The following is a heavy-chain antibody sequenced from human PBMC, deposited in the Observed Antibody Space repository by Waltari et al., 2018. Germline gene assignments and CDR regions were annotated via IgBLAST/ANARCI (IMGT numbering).Heavy chain of an antibody. D-gene: IGHD2-21*01. CDR1: GYSISSGYY. J-gene: IGHJ4*02. V-gene: IGHV4-38-2*01. CDR2: IYHSGST. Sequence: QVQLQESGPGLVKPSETLSLTCAVSGYSISSGYYWGWIRQPPGKGLEWMWSIYHSGSTSYTPSLKSRVTISVDTSKTQFSLKLSSVTAADTAVYYCARLKRGGVDYWGQGTLVTVSS. CDR3: ARLKRGGVDY.